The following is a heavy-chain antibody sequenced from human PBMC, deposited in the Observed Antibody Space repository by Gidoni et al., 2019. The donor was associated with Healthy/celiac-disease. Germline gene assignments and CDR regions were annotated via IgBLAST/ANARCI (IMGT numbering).Heavy chain of an antibody. Sequence: EVQLVESGGGLVQPGRSLRLSCAASGFTFDDYAMHWVRQAPGKGLGWVSGISWNSGSIGYADSGKGLFTISRDNAKNSLYLQMNSLRAEDTALYYCAKGGNYGDYWALHLMSAFDIWGQGTMVTVSS. CDR3: AKGGNYGDYWALHLMSAFDI. J-gene: IGHJ3*02. CDR2: ISWNSGSI. D-gene: IGHD4-17*01. CDR1: GFTFDDYA. V-gene: IGHV3-9*01.